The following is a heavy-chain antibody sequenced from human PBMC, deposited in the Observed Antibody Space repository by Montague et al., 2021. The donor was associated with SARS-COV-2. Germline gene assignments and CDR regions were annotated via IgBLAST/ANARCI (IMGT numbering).Heavy chain of an antibody. Sequence: SETLSLTCTVSGGSVSSTYCSWIRMPQGKGQERIAIIYNSGSTDXNSYLKRRVTITVDTSKNQFSLKLTPVTAADTAVYYCEGMEGSGWYREVDYWGQGTLVTVSS. CDR2: IYNSGST. J-gene: IGHJ4*02. CDR1: GGSVSSTY. CDR3: EGMEGSGWYREVDY. V-gene: IGHV4-59*02. D-gene: IGHD6-19*01.